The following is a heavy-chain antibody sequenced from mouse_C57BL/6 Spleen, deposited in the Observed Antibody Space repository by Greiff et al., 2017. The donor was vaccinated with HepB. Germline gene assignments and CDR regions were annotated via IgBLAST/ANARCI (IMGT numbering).Heavy chain of an antibody. CDR2: IYPGSGST. CDR1: GYTFTSYW. J-gene: IGHJ4*01. Sequence: QVQLQQPGAELVKPGASVKMSSKASGYTFTSYWITWVKQRPGQGLEWIGDIYPGSGSTNYNEKFKSKATLTVETSSSTAYMQLSSLTSEDSAVYYCAREEGNAMDYWGQGTSVTVSS. V-gene: IGHV1-55*01. CDR3: AREEGNAMDY.